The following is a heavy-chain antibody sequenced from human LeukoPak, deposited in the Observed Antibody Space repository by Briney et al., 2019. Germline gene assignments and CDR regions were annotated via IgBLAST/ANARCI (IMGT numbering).Heavy chain of an antibody. CDR2: IYYTGST. D-gene: IGHD1-26*01. J-gene: IGHJ4*02. CDR1: GASISGGTYY. V-gene: IGHV4-39*01. CDR3: ARRGGSGRAFDY. Sequence: SETLSLTCSVSGASISGGTYYWGWTRQPPGKGLEWIGSIYYTGSTYDNPSLKSRVTISVDTSKNQFSLKLSSVTAADTAVYYCARRGGSGRAFDYWGQGTLVTVSS.